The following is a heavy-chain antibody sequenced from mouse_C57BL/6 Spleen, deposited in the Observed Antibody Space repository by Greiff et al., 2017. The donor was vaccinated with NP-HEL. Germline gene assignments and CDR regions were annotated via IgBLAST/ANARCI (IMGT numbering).Heavy chain of an antibody. D-gene: IGHD2-2*01. CDR1: GFTFSSYA. V-gene: IGHV5-4*01. Sequence: EVKLMESGGGLVKPGGSLKLSCAASGFTFSSYAMSWVRQTPEKRLEWVATISDGGSYTYYPDNVKGRFTISRDNAKNNLYLQMSHLKSEDTAMYYCARDDGYERISFAYWGQGTLVTVSA. CDR2: ISDGGSYT. J-gene: IGHJ3*01. CDR3: ARDDGYERISFAY.